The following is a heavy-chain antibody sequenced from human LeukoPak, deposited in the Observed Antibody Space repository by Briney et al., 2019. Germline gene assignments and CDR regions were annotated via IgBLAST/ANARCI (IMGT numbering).Heavy chain of an antibody. Sequence: GGSLRLSCAASGFTFSSYGMSWVRQAPGKGLEWVSAISGSGGSTYYADSVKGRFTISRDNSKNTLYLQMNSLRAEDTAVYYCAKASLGPARGRYCSGGSCYALGAFDIWGQGTMVTVSS. V-gene: IGHV3-23*01. J-gene: IGHJ3*02. D-gene: IGHD2-15*01. CDR3: AKASLGPARGRYCSGGSCYALGAFDI. CDR2: ISGSGGST. CDR1: GFTFSSYG.